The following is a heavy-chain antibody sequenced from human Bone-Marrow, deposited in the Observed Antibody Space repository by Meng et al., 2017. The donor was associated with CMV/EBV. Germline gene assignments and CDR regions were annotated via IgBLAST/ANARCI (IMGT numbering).Heavy chain of an antibody. CDR1: SIGSGDYY. CDR3: ARGIVVVPAAMMGWFDP. D-gene: IGHD2-2*01. J-gene: IGHJ5*02. Sequence: SIGSGDYYWSWIRQPPGKGLEWIRYIYYSGSTYYNPSLKSRVTISVDTSKNQFSLKLSSVTAADTAVYYCARGIVVVPAAMMGWFDPWGQGTLVTVSS. V-gene: IGHV4-30-4*08. CDR2: IYYSGST.